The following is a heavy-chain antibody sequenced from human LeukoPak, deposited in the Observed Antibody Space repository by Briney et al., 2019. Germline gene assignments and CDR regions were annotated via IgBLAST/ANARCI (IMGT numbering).Heavy chain of an antibody. CDR1: GFTFSSYA. CDR2: ISGSGGST. CDR3: AKRFQNGYSSSWYSHYYYYYMDV. D-gene: IGHD6-13*01. J-gene: IGHJ6*03. Sequence: GGSLRLSCAASGFTFSSYAMSWVRQAPGKGLEWVSAISGSGGSTYYADSVKGRFTISRDNSKNTLYLQMNSLRAEDTAVYYCAKRFQNGYSSSWYSHYYYYYMDVWGKGTTVTVSS. V-gene: IGHV3-23*01.